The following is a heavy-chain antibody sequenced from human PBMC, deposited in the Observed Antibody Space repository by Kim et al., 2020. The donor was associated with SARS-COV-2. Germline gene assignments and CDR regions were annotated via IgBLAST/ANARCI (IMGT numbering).Heavy chain of an antibody. Sequence: SETLSLTCTVSGGSISSYYWSWIRQPPGKGLEWIGYIYYSGSTNYNPSLKSRVTISVDTSKNQFSLKLSSVTAADTAVYYCARGYYDSSGYYYGLSYFDYWGHGTLVTVSS. J-gene: IGHJ4*01. V-gene: IGHV4-59*13. D-gene: IGHD3-22*01. CDR1: GGSISSYY. CDR2: IYYSGST. CDR3: ARGYYDSSGYYYGLSYFDY.